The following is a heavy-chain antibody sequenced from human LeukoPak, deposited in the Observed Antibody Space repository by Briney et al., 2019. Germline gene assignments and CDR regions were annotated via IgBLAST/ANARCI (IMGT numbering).Heavy chain of an antibody. CDR1: GFTFSDYW. Sequence: GGPLRLSCAASGFTFSDYWMHWVRQAPGKGLVWVSRINSDGSTTAYADSVKGRFTISRDNAKNTLYLQMNSLRAEDTAMYYCANDRETLWFGEAWGQGTLVTVSS. D-gene: IGHD3-10*01. V-gene: IGHV3-74*01. CDR3: ANDRETLWFGEA. J-gene: IGHJ5*02. CDR2: INSDGSTT.